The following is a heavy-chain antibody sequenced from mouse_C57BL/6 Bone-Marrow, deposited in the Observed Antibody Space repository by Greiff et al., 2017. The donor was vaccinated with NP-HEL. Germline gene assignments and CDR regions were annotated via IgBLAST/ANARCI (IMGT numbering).Heavy chain of an antibody. D-gene: IGHD1-1*01. CDR3: ARREGYYYGRFDY. Sequence: QVQLQQSGAELVKPGASVKLSCKASGYTFTSYWMQWVKQRPGQGLEWIGEIDPSDSYTNYNQKFKGKATLTVDTSSSTAYMQLSSLTSEDSAVYYCARREGYYYGRFDYWGQGTTLTVSS. CDR1: GYTFTSYW. V-gene: IGHV1-50*01. CDR2: IDPSDSYT. J-gene: IGHJ2*01.